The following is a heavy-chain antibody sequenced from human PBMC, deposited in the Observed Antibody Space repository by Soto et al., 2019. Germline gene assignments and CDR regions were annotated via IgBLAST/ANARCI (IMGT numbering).Heavy chain of an antibody. CDR3: AREEYYYGSGAFFDY. Sequence: QVQLVQSGAEVKKPGSSVKVSCKASGGTFSSYTISWVRQAPGQGLEWMGRIIPILGIANYAQKFQGRVTITADKSTSPAYMELSSLSSEDTAVYYCAREEYYYGSGAFFDYWGQGTLVISSS. CDR2: IIPILGIA. V-gene: IGHV1-69*08. J-gene: IGHJ4*02. D-gene: IGHD3-10*01. CDR1: GGTFSSYT.